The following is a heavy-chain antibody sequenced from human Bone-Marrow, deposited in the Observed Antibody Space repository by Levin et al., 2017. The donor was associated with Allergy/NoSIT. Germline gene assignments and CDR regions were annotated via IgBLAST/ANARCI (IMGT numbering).Heavy chain of an antibody. Sequence: GESLKISCAASGFSFSSYGMHWVRQAPGKGLEWVALISYDGSCQQYADSVKGRFTISRDISKNILYLQMNSLRAEDTAVYYCARDIYDSSGLYYFDYWGQGTLVTVSS. CDR3: ARDIYDSSGLYYFDY. V-gene: IGHV3-33*01. CDR2: ISYDGSCQ. J-gene: IGHJ4*02. D-gene: IGHD3-22*01. CDR1: GFSFSSYG.